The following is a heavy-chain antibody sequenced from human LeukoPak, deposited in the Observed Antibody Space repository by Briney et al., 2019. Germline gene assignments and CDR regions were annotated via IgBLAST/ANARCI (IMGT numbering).Heavy chain of an antibody. CDR2: ISNDGSHT. CDR3: AKPLPSSPWSYYFDY. CDR1: GFTFSSFG. Sequence: GGSLRLSCAASGFTFSSFGMHWVRQAPGKGLEWGAVISNDGSHTFYSDSVKGRLTISRDNSKNTLFLQMDSLRAEDTAVYYCAKPLPSSPWSYYFDYWGQGTMVTVSS. D-gene: IGHD2-2*01. J-gene: IGHJ4*02. V-gene: IGHV3-30*18.